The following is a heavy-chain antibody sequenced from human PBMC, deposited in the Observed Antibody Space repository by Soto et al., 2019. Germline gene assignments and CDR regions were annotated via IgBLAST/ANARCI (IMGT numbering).Heavy chain of an antibody. J-gene: IGHJ4*02. V-gene: IGHV4-59*01. Sequence: SETLSLTCTVSGGSISSYYWSWIRQPPGKGLEWIGYIYYSGSTNYNPSLKSRVTISVDTSKNQFSLKLSSVTAADTAVYYCARDNYGTYDYWGQGTLVTVSS. D-gene: IGHD3-10*01. CDR1: GGSISSYY. CDR2: IYYSGST. CDR3: ARDNYGTYDY.